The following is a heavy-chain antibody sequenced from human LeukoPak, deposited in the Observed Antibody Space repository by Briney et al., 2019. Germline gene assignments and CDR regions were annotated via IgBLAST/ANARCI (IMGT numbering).Heavy chain of an antibody. V-gene: IGHV3-74*01. CDR2: ISSDGSST. D-gene: IGHD5-12*01. Sequence: PGGSLRLSCAASGFTFSNYWMHWVRQAPGKGLVWVSRISSDGSSTSYADSVKGRITISRDNAKNTLYLQMNSLRAEDTAVYYCARTAYSEYSLGFWGPGTLVTVSS. J-gene: IGHJ4*02. CDR1: GFTFSNYW. CDR3: ARTAYSEYSLGF.